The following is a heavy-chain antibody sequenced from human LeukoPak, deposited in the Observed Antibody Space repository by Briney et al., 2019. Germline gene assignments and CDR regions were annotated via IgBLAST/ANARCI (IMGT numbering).Heavy chain of an antibody. D-gene: IGHD2-15*01. CDR2: MNPNNGNT. Sequence: ASVKVSCKASGYTFTSYDINWVRQATGQGLEWMGWMNPNNGNTGYAQKFQGRVTITRNTSISTAYMELSSLRSEDTALYYCARGRRFDIVVVVAGFAAFDIWGQGTMVTVSS. J-gene: IGHJ3*02. CDR1: GYTFTSYD. V-gene: IGHV1-8*03. CDR3: ARGRRFDIVVVVAGFAAFDI.